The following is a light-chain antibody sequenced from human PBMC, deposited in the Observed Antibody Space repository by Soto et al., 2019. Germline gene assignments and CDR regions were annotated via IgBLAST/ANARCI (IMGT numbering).Light chain of an antibody. V-gene: IGKV3-11*01. J-gene: IGKJ4*01. CDR2: GAS. CDR3: QQRSNWPRLT. CDR1: QSVSSD. Sequence: EIVMTQSPATLSVSPGERATLSCRASQSVSSDLAWYHQKPGQAPRLLIYGASTRATGIPARFSGSGSGTDFTLTISSLEPEDFAVYYCQQRSNWPRLTFGGGTKV.